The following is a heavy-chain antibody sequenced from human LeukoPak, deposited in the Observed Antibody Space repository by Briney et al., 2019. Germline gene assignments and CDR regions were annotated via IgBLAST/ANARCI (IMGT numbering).Heavy chain of an antibody. CDR2: ISGSAGST. Sequence: GGSLRLSCADFGLTFSNYGMSWVRQAPGKGLEWVAAISGSAGSTYYADSVKGRFTISRDKSQNTVYLQMNSLRDEDTAVYYCAKESSAWPENWFDPWGQGTLVTVSS. CDR3: AKESSAWPENWFDP. J-gene: IGHJ5*02. D-gene: IGHD6-19*01. V-gene: IGHV3-23*01. CDR1: GLTFSNYG.